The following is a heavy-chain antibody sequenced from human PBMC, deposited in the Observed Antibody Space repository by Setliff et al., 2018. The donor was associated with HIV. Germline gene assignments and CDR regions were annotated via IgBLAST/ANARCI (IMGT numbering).Heavy chain of an antibody. CDR2: IYHSGTT. CDR1: GGSFSGYY. V-gene: IGHV4-34*01. Sequence: PSETLSLTCAVYGGSFSGYYWSWIRQPPGKGLEWIGSIYHSGTTYYNPSLKSRVTISVDTSKNQFSLKLSSVTAADTAVYYCASPPAGSGYFFQHWGQGTLVTVSS. J-gene: IGHJ1*01. CDR3: ASPPAGSGYFFQH. D-gene: IGHD3-22*01.